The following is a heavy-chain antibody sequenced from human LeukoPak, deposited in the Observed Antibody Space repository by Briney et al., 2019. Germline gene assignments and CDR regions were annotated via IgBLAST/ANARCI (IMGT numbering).Heavy chain of an antibody. J-gene: IGHJ4*02. CDR2: ISSSSSTI. CDR1: GFTFSSYS. Sequence: GSLRISCAASGFTFSSYSMNWVRRAPGKGLEWVSYISSSSSTIYYADSVKGRFTISRDNAKNSLYLQMNSLRAEDTAVYYCARDTDYWGQGTLVTVSS. CDR3: ARDTDY. V-gene: IGHV3-48*04.